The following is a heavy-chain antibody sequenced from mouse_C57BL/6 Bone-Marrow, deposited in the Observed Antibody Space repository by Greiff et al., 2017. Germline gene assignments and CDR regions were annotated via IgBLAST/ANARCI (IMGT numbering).Heavy chain of an antibody. CDR2: ISYDGSN. CDR1: GYSITSGYY. J-gene: IGHJ4*01. Sequence: EVKVEESGPGLVKPSQSLSLTCSVTGYSITSGYYWNWIRQFPGNKLEWMVYISYDGSNNYNPFLKNRISITRCTSKHQFFLKLNSETTEEAATYFCASAYAMDYWGQGTAVTVSS. V-gene: IGHV3-6*01. CDR3: ASAYAMDY.